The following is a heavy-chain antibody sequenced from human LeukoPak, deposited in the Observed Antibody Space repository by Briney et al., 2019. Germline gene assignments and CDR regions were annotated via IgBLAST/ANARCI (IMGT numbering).Heavy chain of an antibody. CDR3: ASGVRFGEYY. V-gene: IGHV3-66*02. CDR1: GFTVSSNY. Sequence: GGSLRLSCAASGFTVSSNYMSWVRQAPGKGLEWVLVIYSGGSTYYADSVKGRFTISRDNSKNTLHLQMNSLRAEGTAVYYCASGVRFGEYYWGQGTLVTVSS. CDR2: IYSGGST. J-gene: IGHJ4*02. D-gene: IGHD3-10*01.